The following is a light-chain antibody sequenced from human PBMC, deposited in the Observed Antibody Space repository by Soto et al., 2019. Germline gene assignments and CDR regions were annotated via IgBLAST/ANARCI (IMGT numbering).Light chain of an antibody. CDR2: GAS. V-gene: IGKV3D-15*01. J-gene: IGKJ5*01. CDR1: QSIANN. CDR3: QQYYNWRAIT. Sequence: EVVMTQSPAILSMSPRERATLSFRASQSIANNLAWYQQRPGQAPRLLIYGASTRATGTPARFSGSGSGTEFTLSINRLQSEDFALYYCQQYYNWRAITFGQGTRLEIK.